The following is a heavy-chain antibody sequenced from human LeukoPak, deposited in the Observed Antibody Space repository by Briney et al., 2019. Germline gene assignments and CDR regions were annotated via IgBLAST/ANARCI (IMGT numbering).Heavy chain of an antibody. D-gene: IGHD1-1*01. CDR2: INAYNGNT. J-gene: IGHJ4*02. CDR1: GYDFTGFF. Sequence: GASVKVSCKASGYDFTGFFMHWVRQAPGQGLEWMGWINAYNGNTNYAQKLQGRVTMTTETSTSTAYMELRSLRSDDTAVYYCARRQGTTLSFDYWGQGTLVTVSS. V-gene: IGHV1-18*04. CDR3: ARRQGTTLSFDY.